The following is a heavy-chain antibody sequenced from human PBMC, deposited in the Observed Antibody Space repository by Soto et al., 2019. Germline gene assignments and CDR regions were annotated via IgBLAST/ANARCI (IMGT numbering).Heavy chain of an antibody. V-gene: IGHV4-31*03. Sequence: QVQLQESGPGLVKPSQTLSLTCTVSGGSISSGGYYWSWIRQHPGKGLEWIGYIYYSGSTYYNPSLKSRVTISVDTSKNQCSLKLSSVTAADTAVYYCATNPGHLEDSSSWDRGKWFNWFDPWGQGTLVTVSS. J-gene: IGHJ5*02. CDR3: ATNPGHLEDSSSWDRGKWFNWFDP. CDR1: GGSISSGGYY. CDR2: IYYSGST. D-gene: IGHD6-13*01.